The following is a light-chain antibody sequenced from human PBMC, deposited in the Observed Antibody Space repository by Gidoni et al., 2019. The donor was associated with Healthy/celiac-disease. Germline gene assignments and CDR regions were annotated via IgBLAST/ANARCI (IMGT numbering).Light chain of an antibody. Sequence: DIQMTQSPSSLSASVGDRVTITCRASQSISSYLHWYQQKPGKAPKLLIYAASSWQSGVPSRFSGSGSGTDFTLTISSLQPEDFATYYCQQSYSTPQTFGQGTKVEIK. CDR2: AAS. CDR3: QQSYSTPQT. CDR1: QSISSY. J-gene: IGKJ1*01. V-gene: IGKV1-39*01.